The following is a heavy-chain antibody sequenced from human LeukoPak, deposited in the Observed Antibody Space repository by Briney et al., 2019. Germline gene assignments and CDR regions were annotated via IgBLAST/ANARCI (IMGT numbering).Heavy chain of an antibody. V-gene: IGHV1-69*13. J-gene: IGHJ4*02. CDR2: IIPIFGTA. CDR3: ASRSFSGGSGSYNIRDY. CDR1: GGTFSSYA. Sequence: SVKVSCKASGGTFSSYAISWVRQAPGQGLEWMGRIIPIFGTANYAQKFQGRVTITPDESTSTAYMELSSLRSEDTAVYYCASRSFSGGSGSYNIRDYWGQGTLVTVSS. D-gene: IGHD3-10*01.